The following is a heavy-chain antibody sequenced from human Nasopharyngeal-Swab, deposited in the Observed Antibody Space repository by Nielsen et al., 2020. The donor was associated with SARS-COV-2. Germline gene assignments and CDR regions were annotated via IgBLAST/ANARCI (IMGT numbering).Heavy chain of an antibody. CDR1: GLTFCSYW. D-gene: IGHD2-15*01. CDR2: IKQDGSEK. V-gene: IGHV3-7*02. J-gene: IGHJ4*02. CDR3: ASLRADTPDFAY. Sequence: GESVKISCAASGLTFCSYWMSWVRQAPGKGLEWVANIKQDGSEKYYVASVKGRFTISRDNSKNTLYLQVKSLRADDTGVYYCASLRADTPDFAYLGQGTLVTVS.